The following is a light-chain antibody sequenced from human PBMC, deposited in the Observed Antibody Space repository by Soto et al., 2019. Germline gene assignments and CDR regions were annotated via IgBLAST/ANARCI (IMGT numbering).Light chain of an antibody. J-gene: IGLJ1*01. CDR1: SSDIGIYNF. V-gene: IGLV2-14*03. CDR2: NVY. Sequence: QSALTQPASVSGSPGQSITIFCTGTSSDIGIYNFVSWYQQHPGKAPKLMIYNVYSRPSGVSGRFSGSKSGNTASLTISWLQAEDEADYYCNSYTSASTYVFGTGTKVTVL. CDR3: NSYTSASTYV.